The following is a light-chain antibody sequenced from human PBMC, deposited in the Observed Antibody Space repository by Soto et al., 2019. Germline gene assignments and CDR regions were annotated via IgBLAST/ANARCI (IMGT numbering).Light chain of an antibody. V-gene: IGKV1-39*01. J-gene: IGKJ1*01. CDR2: AAS. CDR3: QQSYLTPRT. Sequence: DIQMIQSPSSLSASVGDTVTITCRASQYINKYLNWYQQKPGKAPNLLIYAASSLQSGVPSRFSGSRSGTHFTLTISSLQTEDFATYYCQQSYLTPRTFGQGTKVEIK. CDR1: QYINKY.